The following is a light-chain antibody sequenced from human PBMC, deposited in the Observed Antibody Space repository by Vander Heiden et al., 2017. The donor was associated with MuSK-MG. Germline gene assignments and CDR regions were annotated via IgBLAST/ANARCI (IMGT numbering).Light chain of an antibody. Sequence: EIVLTQSPATLSLSPGERATLSCRASQSVSSYLAWYQQKSGQAPRLLIYDASNRATGIPARFSGSGSETDFTLTISSLEPEDFAVYYCHHRSSWPLSFGGGTKVEIK. V-gene: IGKV3-11*01. J-gene: IGKJ4*01. CDR1: QSVSSY. CDR2: DAS. CDR3: HHRSSWPLS.